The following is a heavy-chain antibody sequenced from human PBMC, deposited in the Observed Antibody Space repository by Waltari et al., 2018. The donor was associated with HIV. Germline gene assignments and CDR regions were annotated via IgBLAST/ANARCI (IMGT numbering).Heavy chain of an antibody. V-gene: IGHV3-66*01. CDR1: GFTVSNNF. Sequence: EVQLVDSGGGLVQPGGSLRLSCAASGFTVSNNFMSWVRQAPGKGLGWVAVIYSGGRTYYADSVKGRFTISRDNSKNTLYLQMNSRRVEDTAVYYCAREEAVTARGGIDVWGQGTMVTVSS. D-gene: IGHD3-10*01. CDR3: AREEAVTARGGIDV. J-gene: IGHJ3*01. CDR2: IYSGGRT.